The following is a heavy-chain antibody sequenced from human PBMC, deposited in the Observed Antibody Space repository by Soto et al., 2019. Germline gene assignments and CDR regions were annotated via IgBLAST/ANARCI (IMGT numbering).Heavy chain of an antibody. J-gene: IGHJ3*02. CDR3: ATTAAHDAFDI. V-gene: IGHV3-7*01. CDR1: GFNFGSYW. D-gene: IGHD2-2*01. CDR2: IKYDASEK. Sequence: GGSLRLSCAASGFNFGSYWMSWARQAPGKGLEWVATIKYDASEKKYVDSVKGRFTMSRDNAKNSLYLQMDSLRAEDTAVYYCATTAAHDAFDIWGQGTMVTVSS.